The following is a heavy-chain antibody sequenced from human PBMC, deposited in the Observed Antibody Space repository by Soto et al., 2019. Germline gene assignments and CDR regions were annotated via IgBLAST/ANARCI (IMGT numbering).Heavy chain of an antibody. Sequence: PSETLSLTCAVSGGSIDSGAYSLSWIRQPPGKGLEWIGYVSHSGTAYSIPSLNGRLTLSVDSSQTQFSLKLTSVTAADSAVYYCARIHWSQSSHDYWGRGILVTVSS. J-gene: IGHJ4*02. D-gene: IGHD6-19*01. CDR2: VSHSGTA. CDR1: GGSIDSGAYS. CDR3: ARIHWSQSSHDY. V-gene: IGHV4-30-2*01.